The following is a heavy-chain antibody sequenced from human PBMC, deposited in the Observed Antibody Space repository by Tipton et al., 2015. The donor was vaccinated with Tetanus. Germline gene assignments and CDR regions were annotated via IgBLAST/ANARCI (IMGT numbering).Heavy chain of an antibody. D-gene: IGHD2-21*02. CDR1: GGSISSGGYY. CDR2: IYYSGST. CDR3: ARGPAFCGDDCPSRGGVFDV. Sequence: TLSLTCTVSGGSISSGGYYWSWIRQHPGKGLEWIGYIYYSGSTYYNPSLKSRVTISVDTSKNQFSLKLSSVTAADTAVYYCARGPAFCGDDCPSRGGVFDVWSPGALITVSS. V-gene: IGHV4-31*03. J-gene: IGHJ3*01.